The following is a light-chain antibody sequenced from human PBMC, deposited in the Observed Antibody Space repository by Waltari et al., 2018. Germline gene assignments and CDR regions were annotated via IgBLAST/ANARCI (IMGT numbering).Light chain of an antibody. Sequence: DIVMTQSPLSLSVTSGEPASISCRSSQSLLRSTGYNFLDWYLQKPGQPPQLLFSLGSDRASGVPDRFSGSGTGTDFTLKISRVEAEDVGIYYCMQALHTPTTFGPGTKVDIK. CDR3: MQALHTPTT. CDR2: LGS. V-gene: IGKV2-28*01. J-gene: IGKJ3*01. CDR1: QSLLRSTGYNF.